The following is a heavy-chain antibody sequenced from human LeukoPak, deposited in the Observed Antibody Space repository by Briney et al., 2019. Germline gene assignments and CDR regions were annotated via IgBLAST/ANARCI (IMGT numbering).Heavy chain of an antibody. D-gene: IGHD4-17*01. V-gene: IGHV3-7*03. Sequence: GGSLRLSCAASGFTFSSYWMSWVRQAPGKGLEWVANIKKDGSEKYYVDSVKGRFTISRDNAKNSLYLQMNSLRAEDTAVYYCARESLGSVDPRGHSTTVSQDVWGKGTTVTISS. CDR3: ARESLGSVDPRGHSTTVSQDV. CDR1: GFTFSSYW. CDR2: IKKDGSEK. J-gene: IGHJ6*04.